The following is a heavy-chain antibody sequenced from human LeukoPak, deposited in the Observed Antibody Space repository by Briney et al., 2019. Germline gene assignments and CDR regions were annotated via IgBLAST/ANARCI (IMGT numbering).Heavy chain of an antibody. D-gene: IGHD2-2*01. CDR1: GFTFSSYS. J-gene: IGHJ6*03. CDR3: ARVGFLRYCSSTSCRKYYYYYMDV. CDR2: ISSSSSYI. V-gene: IGHV3-21*01. Sequence: MPGGSLRLSCAASGFTFSSYSMNWVRQAPGKGLEWVSSISSSSSYIYYADSVKGRFTMSRDNAKNSLYLQMNSLRAEDTAVYYCARVGFLRYCSSTSCRKYYYYYMDVWGKGTTVTVS.